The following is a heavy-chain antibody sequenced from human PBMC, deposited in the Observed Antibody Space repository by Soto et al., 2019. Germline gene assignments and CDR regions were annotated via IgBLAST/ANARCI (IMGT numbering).Heavy chain of an antibody. CDR2: INHSGST. CDR3: ARVELPKWYSHTKRFEAPLFDP. Sequence: SETLSLTCAVYGGSFSGYYWSWIRQPPGKGLEWIGEINHSGSTNYNPSLKSRVTISVDTSKNQFSLKLSSVTAADTAVYYCARVELPKWYSHTKRFEAPLFDPWGQGTLVTVSS. D-gene: IGHD6-13*01. CDR1: GGSFSGYY. J-gene: IGHJ5*02. V-gene: IGHV4-34*01.